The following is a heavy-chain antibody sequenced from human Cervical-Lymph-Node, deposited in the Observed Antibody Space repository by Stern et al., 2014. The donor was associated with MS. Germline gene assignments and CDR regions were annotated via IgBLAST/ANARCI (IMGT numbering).Heavy chain of an antibody. Sequence: QVPLKESGPTLVKPTQTLTLTCTFSGLSLSTSGEGVDWIRQPPGKALEWLALIYWDDDKRYSPSLKSRVTLTKDTSKNQVVLTMTNMDPKDTATYYCGHRRWDTAVIYWGQGTLVTVSS. CDR1: GLSLSTSGEG. J-gene: IGHJ4*02. V-gene: IGHV2-5*02. CDR3: GHRRWDTAVIY. D-gene: IGHD5-18*01. CDR2: IYWDDDK.